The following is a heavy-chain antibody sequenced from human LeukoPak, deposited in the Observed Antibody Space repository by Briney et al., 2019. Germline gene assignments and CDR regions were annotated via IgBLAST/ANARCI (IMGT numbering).Heavy chain of an antibody. CDR1: GFTFSSYG. Sequence: GGSLRLSCAASGFTFSSYGMHWVRQAPGKGLEWVAFIRYDGSNKYYADSVKGRFTISRDNSKNTLYLQMNSLRAEDTAVYYCAKTIIKMGDTTQRLDYWGQGTLVTVSS. CDR2: IRYDGSNK. V-gene: IGHV3-30*02. D-gene: IGHD1-26*01. CDR3: AKTIIKMGDTTQRLDY. J-gene: IGHJ4*02.